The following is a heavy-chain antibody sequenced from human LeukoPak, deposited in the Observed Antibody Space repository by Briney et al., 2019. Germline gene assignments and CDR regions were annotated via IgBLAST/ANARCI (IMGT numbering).Heavy chain of an antibody. V-gene: IGHV3-64D*09. D-gene: IGHD3-22*01. CDR2: ISSSGGST. Sequence: PGGSLRLSCSASGFTFSSYAMHWVRQAPGKGLEYVSTISSSGGSTYYIDSVKGRFTISRDSSKNTLYLQMSSLRAADTAMYYCARGRYYYDSSGYPYNWFDPWGQGTLVTVSS. J-gene: IGHJ5*02. CDR1: GFTFSSYA. CDR3: ARGRYYYDSSGYPYNWFDP.